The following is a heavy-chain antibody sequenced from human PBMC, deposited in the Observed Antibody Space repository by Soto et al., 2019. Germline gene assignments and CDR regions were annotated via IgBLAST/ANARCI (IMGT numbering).Heavy chain of an antibody. V-gene: IGHV4-59*01. J-gene: IGHJ4*02. Sequence: SETLSLTCTVSGGSISSYYWSWIRQPPGKGLEWIGYIYYSGSTNYNPSLKSRVTISVDTSKNQFSLKLSSVTAADTAVYYCARCSEDYDFWSGYYIFDYWGQGTLVTVSS. CDR2: IYYSGST. D-gene: IGHD3-3*01. CDR3: ARCSEDYDFWSGYYIFDY. CDR1: GGSISSYY.